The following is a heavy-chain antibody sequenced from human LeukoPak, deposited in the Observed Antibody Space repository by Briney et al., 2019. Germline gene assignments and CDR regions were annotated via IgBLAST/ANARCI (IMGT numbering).Heavy chain of an antibody. CDR3: ARQWASRYCSGGSCYYYGMDV. V-gene: IGHV4-59*08. CDR1: GGSISSYY. D-gene: IGHD2-15*01. J-gene: IGHJ6*02. CDR2: IYYSVST. Sequence: SGTLSLTCTVSGGSISSYYWSWIRQPPGKGLEWIGYIYYSVSTNYNPSLKSRVTIPVDTSKNQFSLKLSSVTAADTAVYYCARQWASRYCSGGSCYYYGMDVWGQGTTVTVSS.